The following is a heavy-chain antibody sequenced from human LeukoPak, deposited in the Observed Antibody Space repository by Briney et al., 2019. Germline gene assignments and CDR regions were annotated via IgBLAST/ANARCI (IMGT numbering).Heavy chain of an antibody. CDR3: AKSNGYGLVDI. D-gene: IGHD3-10*01. J-gene: IGHJ3*02. V-gene: IGHV4-59*12. CDR1: GGSISNYY. CDR2: IFYSGST. Sequence: SETLSLTCTVSGGSISNYYWGWIRQPPGKGLEWIGNIFYSGSTYYSPSLKSRVTISLDTSRNQFSLKLNSMTAADTAVYYCAKSNGYGLVDIWGQGTMVTVSS.